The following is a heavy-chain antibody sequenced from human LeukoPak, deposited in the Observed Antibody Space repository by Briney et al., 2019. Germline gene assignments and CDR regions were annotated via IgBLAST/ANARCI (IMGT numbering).Heavy chain of an antibody. J-gene: IGHJ4*02. CDR3: ARVRSSSYHHYNRAFDY. V-gene: IGHV1-46*01. Sequence: ASVKVSCKASGYTFTSYGISWVRQAPGQGLEWMGIINPSGGSTSYAQKFQGRVTMTRDTSTSTVYMELSSLRSEDTAVYYCARVRSSSYHHYNRAFDYWGQGTLVTVSS. D-gene: IGHD2-15*01. CDR2: INPSGGST. CDR1: GYTFTSYG.